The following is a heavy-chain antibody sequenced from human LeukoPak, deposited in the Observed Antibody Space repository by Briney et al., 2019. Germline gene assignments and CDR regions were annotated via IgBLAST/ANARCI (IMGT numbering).Heavy chain of an antibody. Sequence: SETLSLTCTVSGGSISSSSYYWGWIRQPPGKGLEWIGSIYYSGSTYYNPSLKSRVTISLDASKNQFSLKLSSVTAADTAVYYCARQVGGGRWYFDYWGQGTLVTVSS. V-gene: IGHV4-39*01. CDR3: ARQVGGGRWYFDY. J-gene: IGHJ4*02. CDR1: GGSISSSSYY. D-gene: IGHD6-19*01. CDR2: IYYSGST.